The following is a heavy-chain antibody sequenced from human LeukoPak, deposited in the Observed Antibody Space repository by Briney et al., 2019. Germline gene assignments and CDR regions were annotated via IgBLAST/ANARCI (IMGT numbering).Heavy chain of an antibody. Sequence: PGGSLRLSCTTSGFTFSDYAVSWVRQAPGKGLEWIGFLRNKANGGTTEYAASVKGRFTISRDDSKTIAHLQMSSLKTEDTAVYYCSRFYSSGWASGAFDIWGQGTMVTVSS. J-gene: IGHJ3*02. V-gene: IGHV3-49*04. D-gene: IGHD3-22*01. CDR1: GFTFSDYA. CDR3: SRFYSSGWASGAFDI. CDR2: LRNKANGGTT.